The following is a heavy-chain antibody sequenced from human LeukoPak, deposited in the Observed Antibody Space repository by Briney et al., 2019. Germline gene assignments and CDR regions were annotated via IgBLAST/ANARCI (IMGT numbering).Heavy chain of an antibody. CDR3: AAVLPHGRIAAAGPRGADSWFDP. V-gene: IGHV1-18*01. CDR1: GYTFTSYG. J-gene: IGHJ5*02. Sequence: ASVKVSCKASGYTFTSYGISWVRQAPGQGLEWMGWISAYNGNTNYAQKLQGRVTMTTDTSTSTAYMELRSLRSEDTAVYYCAAVLPHGRIAAAGPRGADSWFDPWGQGTLVTVSS. D-gene: IGHD6-13*01. CDR2: ISAYNGNT.